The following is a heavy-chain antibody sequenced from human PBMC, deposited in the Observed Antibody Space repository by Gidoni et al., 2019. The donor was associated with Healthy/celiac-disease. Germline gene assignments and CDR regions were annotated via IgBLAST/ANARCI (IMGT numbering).Heavy chain of an antibody. J-gene: IGHJ6*02. D-gene: IGHD6-6*01. CDR3: AREEYSSSYLYYYGMDV. Sequence: QVQLVESGGGVVQHGRSLRLSCAASGFTFSSYGMRWVRPAPGKGMELVALIWYDGSNKYYADSVKGRFTISRDNSKNTLYLQMNSLRAEDTAVYYCAREEYSSSYLYYYGMDVWGQGTTVTVSS. CDR2: IWYDGSNK. V-gene: IGHV3-33*01. CDR1: GFTFSSYG.